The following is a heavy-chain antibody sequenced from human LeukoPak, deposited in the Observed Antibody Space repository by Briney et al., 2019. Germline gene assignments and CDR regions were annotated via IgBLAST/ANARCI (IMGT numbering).Heavy chain of an antibody. J-gene: IGHJ4*02. D-gene: IGHD6-13*01. Sequence: PGGSLRLSCAASGFTVSSNYMSWVRQAPGKGLEWVSVIYSGGSTYYADSVKGRFTISRDNSKNTLYLQMNSLRAEDTAVYYCGNGPSRRWPHDYLGQGNPVTVSS. CDR1: GFTVSSNY. V-gene: IGHV3-53*01. CDR2: IYSGGST. CDR3: GNGPSRRWPHDY.